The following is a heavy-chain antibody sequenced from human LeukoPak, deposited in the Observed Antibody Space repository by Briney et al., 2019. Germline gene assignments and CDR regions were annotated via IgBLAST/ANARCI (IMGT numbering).Heavy chain of an antibody. CDR2: ISYNGGST. CDR3: ARVSVGNDYGSGFYAY. CDR1: GFTLSSNA. D-gene: IGHD3-10*01. V-gene: IGHV3-64*04. Sequence: PGGSLRLSCSASGFTLSSNAMHWVRQAPGKGLEYVSAISYNGGSTYYADSVKGRFTISRDDANNSLYLQMNSLRAEDSAVYYCARVSVGNDYGSGFYAYWGLGTLVTVSS. J-gene: IGHJ4*02.